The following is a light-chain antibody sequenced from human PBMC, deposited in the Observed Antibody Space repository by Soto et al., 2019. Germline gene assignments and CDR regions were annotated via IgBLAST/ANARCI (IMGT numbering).Light chain of an antibody. CDR2: EVY. J-gene: IGLJ1*01. CDR1: SSDVVGYNY. V-gene: IGLV2-8*01. CDR3: SSYVGTNSYV. Sequence: QSVLTQPPSASGSPGQSVTISCTGTSSDVVGYNYVSWYQQYPGKAPKLIIYEVYKRPSGVPDRFSGSKSGNTAALTVSGLQAEDEADYYCSSYVGTNSYVFGTGTKVTVL.